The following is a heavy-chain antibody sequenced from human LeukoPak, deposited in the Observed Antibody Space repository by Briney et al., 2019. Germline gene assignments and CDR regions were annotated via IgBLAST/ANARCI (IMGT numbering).Heavy chain of an antibody. J-gene: IGHJ5*02. Sequence: ASVKVSCKASGFTLTNYDINWVRQAPGKVLEWRGWMNTIDGHTGYARKFQGRVTMTRDTSIGTAYMELRSPTSEDTAIYYCVRDGEGVAISVKFWFDPWGQGTVVNGSS. D-gene: IGHD3-10*01. CDR3: VRDGEGVAISVKFWFDP. CDR1: GFTLTNYD. CDR2: MNTIDGHT. V-gene: IGHV1-8*01.